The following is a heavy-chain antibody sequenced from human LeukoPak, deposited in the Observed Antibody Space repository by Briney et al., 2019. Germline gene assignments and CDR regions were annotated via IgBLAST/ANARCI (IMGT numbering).Heavy chain of an antibody. V-gene: IGHV4-39*01. D-gene: IGHD3-3*01. CDR3: ASLSWSGYYFQH. J-gene: IGHJ1*01. Sequence: KTSETLSLICTVSGGPISSSSYYWGWIRQPPGKGLEWIGSIYYSGSPYYNPSLKGRVTISVDTSKSHFSLKLSSVTAADTAVYYCASLSWSGYYFQHWGQGTLVTVSS. CDR1: GGPISSSSYY. CDR2: IYYSGSP.